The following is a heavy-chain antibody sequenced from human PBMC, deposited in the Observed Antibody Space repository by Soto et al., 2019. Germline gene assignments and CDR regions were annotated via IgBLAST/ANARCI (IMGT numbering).Heavy chain of an antibody. Sequence: GASVKVSCKASGYTFTDYYMHWVRQARGQRLEWIGWIAVGSGYTNYAQRFQDRVTLTRDMSTATTYMELSRLTSEDTAIYYCAADATAWQQMVPSDYWGQGTLVTVSS. D-gene: IGHD2-8*01. J-gene: IGHJ4*02. V-gene: IGHV1-58*02. CDR1: GYTFTDYY. CDR3: AADATAWQQMVPSDY. CDR2: IAVGSGYT.